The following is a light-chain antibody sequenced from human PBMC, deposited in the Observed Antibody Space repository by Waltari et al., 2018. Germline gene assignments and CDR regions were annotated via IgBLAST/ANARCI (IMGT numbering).Light chain of an antibody. CDR1: QSVLYSSNNKNY. CDR3: QQYYSTPLT. J-gene: IGKJ4*01. CDR2: WAS. V-gene: IGKV4-1*01. Sequence: DIVMTQSPDSLAVSLGERATINCKSSQSVLYSSNNKNYLAWYKQKPGQAPKLLLYWASTRESGVPDRFSGSGSGTDFTLTISSLQAADVAVYYCQQYYSTPLTFGGGTKVEIK.